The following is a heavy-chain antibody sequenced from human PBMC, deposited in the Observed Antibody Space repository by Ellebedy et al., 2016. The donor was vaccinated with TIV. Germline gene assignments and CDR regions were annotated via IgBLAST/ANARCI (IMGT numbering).Heavy chain of an antibody. CDR2: IRSKTYGGTA. J-gene: IGHJ4*02. Sequence: PGGSLRLSCTASGFTFGDYGMVWLRQAPGKGLEWLGFIRSKTYGGTADYAASVKGRLTMSRDESKGIAYLQMDSLKTEDTDVYYCARKKTTVIMLDYWGQGALVTVSS. V-gene: IGHV3-49*03. CDR1: GFTFGDYG. D-gene: IGHD4-23*01. CDR3: ARKKTTVIMLDY.